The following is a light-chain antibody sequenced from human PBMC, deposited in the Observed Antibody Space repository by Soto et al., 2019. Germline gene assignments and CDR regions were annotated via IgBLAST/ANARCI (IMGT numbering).Light chain of an antibody. Sequence: DIQMTQSSSSLFASVRDIVTITCRASQSISSWLGWYQQKPGNAPKLRIYKASTLKSGVPSRFRGSRSGTEFTLTISSLQPDDFATYYCQHYNSYSEAFGQGTKVDIK. V-gene: IGKV1-5*03. CDR1: QSISSW. CDR3: QHYNSYSEA. J-gene: IGKJ1*01. CDR2: KAS.